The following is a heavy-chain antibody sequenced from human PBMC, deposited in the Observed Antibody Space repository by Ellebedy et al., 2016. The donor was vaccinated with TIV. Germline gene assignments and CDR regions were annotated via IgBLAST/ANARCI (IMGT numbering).Heavy chain of an antibody. Sequence: PGGSLRLSCVGSGFIFSSYWMHWVRQAPGKGLEWVSRITSDGRDATHADPVKGRFTISRDNSKNTLYLQVNSLTAEYTAVYYCAKLAGVHVWYFDYWGQGTLVTVSS. J-gene: IGHJ4*02. CDR3: AKLAGVHVWYFDY. V-gene: IGHV3-74*01. CDR2: ITSDGRDA. D-gene: IGHD2-21*01. CDR1: GFIFSSYW.